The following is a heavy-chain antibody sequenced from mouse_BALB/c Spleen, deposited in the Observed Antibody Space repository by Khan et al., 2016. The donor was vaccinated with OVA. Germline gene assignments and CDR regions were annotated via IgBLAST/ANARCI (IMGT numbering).Heavy chain of an antibody. CDR1: GYSFTGYN. Sequence: VQLKESGPELVKPGASVKISCKASGYSFTGYNMNWVKQRNGKSLEWIGSIDPYYGDINYNQKFNAQATLTVDTSSSPAYMQLKSLTSEDSAVYYCARSTWYFDDWGTGTTVTVAS. D-gene: IGHD2-1*01. CDR2: IDPYYGDI. J-gene: IGHJ1*03. CDR3: ARSTWYFDD. V-gene: IGHV1-39*01.